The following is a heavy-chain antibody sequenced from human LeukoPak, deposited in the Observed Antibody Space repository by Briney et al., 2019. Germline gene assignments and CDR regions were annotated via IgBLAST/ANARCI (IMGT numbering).Heavy chain of an antibody. D-gene: IGHD6-13*01. V-gene: IGHV1-2*06. J-gene: IGHJ5*02. CDR1: GYTFTGYY. Sequence: ASVKVSCKASGYTFTGYYMHWVRQAPGQGLEWMGRINPNSGGTNYARKFQGRVTMTRDTSISTAYMELSRLRSDDTAVYYCARPNPGIAAAGTPGGFDPWGQGTLVTVSS. CDR3: ARPNPGIAAAGTPGGFDP. CDR2: INPNSGGT.